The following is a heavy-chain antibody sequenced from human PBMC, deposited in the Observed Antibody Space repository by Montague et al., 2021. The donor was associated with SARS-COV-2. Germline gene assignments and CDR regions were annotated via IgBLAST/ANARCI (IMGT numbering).Heavy chain of an antibody. V-gene: IGHV3-11*03. CDR2: ISNSGSYT. J-gene: IGHJ4*02. Sequence: SLRLSCAASGFTFSDYYMSWIRQAPGKGLEWVSYISNSGSYTNYADSVKGRFTISRDNAKNSLYLQMNSLRAEDTAVYYCAESSLLWFGRPFDFWGQGTLVTVSS. D-gene: IGHD3-10*01. CDR3: AESSLLWFGRPFDF. CDR1: GFTFSDYY.